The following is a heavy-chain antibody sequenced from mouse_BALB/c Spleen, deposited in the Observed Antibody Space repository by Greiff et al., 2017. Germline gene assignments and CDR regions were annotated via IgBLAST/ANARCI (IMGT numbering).Heavy chain of an antibody. J-gene: IGHJ1*01. CDR1: GYTFTSYW. D-gene: IGHD1-1*01. Sequence: LKQPGSELVRPGASVKLSCKASGYTFTSYWMHWVKQRPGQGLEWIGNIYPGSGSTNYDEKFKSKATLTVDTSSSTAYMQLSSLTSEDSAVYYCTRYYGSSYWYFDVWGAGTTVTVSS. CDR3: TRYYGSSYWYFDV. V-gene: IGHV1S22*01. CDR2: IYPGSGST.